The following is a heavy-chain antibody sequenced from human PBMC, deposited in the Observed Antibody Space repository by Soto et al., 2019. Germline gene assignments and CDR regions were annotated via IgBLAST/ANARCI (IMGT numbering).Heavy chain of an antibody. D-gene: IGHD3-22*01. CDR2: MIPIFGTA. J-gene: IGHJ4*02. V-gene: IGHV1-69*01. CDR3: ARYYPDDSSGYGIFDY. CDR1: GGTFSSYA. Sequence: QVQLVQSGAEVKKPGSSVKVSCKASGGTFSSYAISWVRQAPGQGLEWMGGMIPIFGTANYAQQFQGRVTITADDSTSTAYMELSSLRSEDTAVYYCARYYPDDSSGYGIFDYWGQGTLVTVSS.